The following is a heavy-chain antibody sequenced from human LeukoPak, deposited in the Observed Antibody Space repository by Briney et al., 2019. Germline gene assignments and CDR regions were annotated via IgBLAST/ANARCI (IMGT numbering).Heavy chain of an antibody. V-gene: IGHV4-39*01. J-gene: IGHJ2*01. Sequence: SETLSLTCTVSGGSISSSGYYWGWIHQPPGKGLEWIGNIYYSGDTYYNPSLKSRVAISVDTSKSQFSLKLTSVTAADTAVYYCARYPMFPGRYFDLWGRGALVTVSS. CDR1: GGSISSSGYY. CDR3: ARYPMFPGRYFDL. CDR2: IYYSGDT. D-gene: IGHD3-10*01.